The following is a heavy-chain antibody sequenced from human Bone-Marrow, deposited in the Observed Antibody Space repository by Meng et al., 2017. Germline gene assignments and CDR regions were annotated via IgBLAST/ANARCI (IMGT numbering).Heavy chain of an antibody. V-gene: IGHV1-46*01. CDR3: ARDGTVTTDRFTGAFDI. D-gene: IGHD4-17*01. J-gene: IGHJ3*02. CDR1: GYTFTSYG. Sequence: ASVKVSCKASGYTFTSYGISWVRQAPGQGLEWMGIINPSGGSTSYAQKFQGRVTMTRDTSTSTVYMELSSLRSEDTAVYYCARDGTVTTDRFTGAFDIWGQGTMVTVSS. CDR2: INPSGGST.